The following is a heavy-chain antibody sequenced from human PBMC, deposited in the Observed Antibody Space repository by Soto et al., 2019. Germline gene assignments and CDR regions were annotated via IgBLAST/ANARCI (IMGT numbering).Heavy chain of an antibody. Sequence: SCKASGYTFTSYAMHWVRQAPGQRLEWMGWINAGNGNTKYSQKFQGRVTITRDTSASTAYMELSSLRSEDTAVYYCARDDLYDSSGYYYRGNAFDIWGQGTMVTVSS. CDR3: ARDDLYDSSGYYYRGNAFDI. J-gene: IGHJ3*02. CDR1: GYTFTSYA. D-gene: IGHD3-22*01. CDR2: INAGNGNT. V-gene: IGHV1-3*01.